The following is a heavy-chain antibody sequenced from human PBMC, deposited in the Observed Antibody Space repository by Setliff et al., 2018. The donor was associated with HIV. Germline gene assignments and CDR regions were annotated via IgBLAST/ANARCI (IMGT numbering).Heavy chain of an antibody. CDR1: GFTFSNYA. Sequence: PGESLKISCSTSGFTFSNYAMHWVRQAPGKGLEYVSSISTNGDSTSYADSVKGRFTISRDNSKNTLYLQMSSLRTEDTAVYYCVKSLMFFNWFDSWGQGTLVTVSS. D-gene: IGHD3-10*02. V-gene: IGHV3-64D*09. CDR3: VKSLMFFNWFDS. CDR2: ISTNGDST. J-gene: IGHJ5*01.